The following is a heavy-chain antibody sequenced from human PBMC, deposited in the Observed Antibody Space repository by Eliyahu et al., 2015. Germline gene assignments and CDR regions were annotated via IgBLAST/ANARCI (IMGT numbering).Heavy chain of an antibody. CDR2: INPIFGAP. Sequence: EVKKPGSSVKVSCKVSGGTFSSYTISWVRQAPGQGPEWMGGINPIFGAPKYAQNFQGRVTITADESTSTAYMELSSLRSEDTALYYCAIEGGASGPRWFDPWGQGTLVTVSP. D-gene: IGHD2-15*01. V-gene: IGHV1-69*01. CDR3: AIEGGASGPRWFDP. J-gene: IGHJ5*02. CDR1: GGTFSSYT.